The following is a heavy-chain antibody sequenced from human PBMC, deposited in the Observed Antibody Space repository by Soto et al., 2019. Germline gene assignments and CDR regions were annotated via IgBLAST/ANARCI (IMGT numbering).Heavy chain of an antibody. D-gene: IGHD6-13*01. J-gene: IGHJ4*02. Sequence: QITLKESGPTLVKPTQTLTLTCTFSGFSLSTSGVAVGWIRQPPGKALEWLALIYWDDDTRYSPSLKNRLTINKDTSKHQVVLTMTNMDPVDTATYYCAHSPGYSRSDRFDYWGQGTLVTVSS. CDR1: GFSLSTSGVA. CDR2: IYWDDDT. CDR3: AHSPGYSRSDRFDY. V-gene: IGHV2-5*02.